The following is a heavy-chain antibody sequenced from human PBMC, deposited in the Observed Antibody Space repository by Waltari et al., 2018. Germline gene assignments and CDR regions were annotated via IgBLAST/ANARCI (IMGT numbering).Heavy chain of an antibody. J-gene: IGHJ4*02. CDR3: ARSSDPSIFDY. CDR1: GFTFSSYW. CDR2: IKQDGSEK. Sequence: EVQLVESGGGLVQPGGSLRLSCAASGFTFSSYWMSWVRQAPGKGREWVVHIKQDGSEKYYVDSVKGRFTVSRDNAKNTLYLQMNSLRPEDTAVYYCARSSDPSIFDYWGQGTLVTVSS. V-gene: IGHV3-7*03.